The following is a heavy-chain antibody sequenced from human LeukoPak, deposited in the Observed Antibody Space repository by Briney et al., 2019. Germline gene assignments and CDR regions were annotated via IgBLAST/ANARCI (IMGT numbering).Heavy chain of an antibody. Sequence: AGSLRLSCAASGFTFSSYSMNWVRQAPGKGLEWVSYISSSSSTIYYADSVKGRFTISRDNAKNSLYLQMNSLRAEDTAVYYCARDTITYCTNGVCFGDNWFDPWGQGTLVTVSS. V-gene: IGHV3-48*04. J-gene: IGHJ5*02. CDR2: ISSSSSTI. CDR1: GFTFSSYS. CDR3: ARDTITYCTNGVCFGDNWFDP. D-gene: IGHD2-8*01.